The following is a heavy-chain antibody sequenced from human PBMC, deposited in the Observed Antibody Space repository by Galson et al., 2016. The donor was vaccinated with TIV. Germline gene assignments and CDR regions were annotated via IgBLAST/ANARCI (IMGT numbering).Heavy chain of an antibody. CDR1: GYMFTAYF. Sequence: SVKVSCKASGYMFTAYFIHWVRQAPGQGLEWMGRINPNSGATDYAQKFQGRVIMTRDTSISTTYMELSRLTYDDTAVYYCARSYYYDSSAYYFDYWGQGTLVTVSS. CDR3: ARSYYYDSSAYYFDY. CDR2: INPNSGAT. V-gene: IGHV1-2*06. D-gene: IGHD3-22*01. J-gene: IGHJ4*02.